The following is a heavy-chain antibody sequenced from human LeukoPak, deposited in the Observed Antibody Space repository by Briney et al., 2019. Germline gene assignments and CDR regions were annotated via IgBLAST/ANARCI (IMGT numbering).Heavy chain of an antibody. Sequence: SETLSLTCTVSGGSISGTDYYWGWIRQPPGKGLEWIGNIYYSGSTYYNPPLKSRVSISVDTSNNQFPLRLTSVTAADTAVYYCARESYYYDSSGRRHYYFDYWGQGTLVTVSS. J-gene: IGHJ4*02. CDR3: ARESYYYDSSGRRHYYFDY. V-gene: IGHV4-39*06. CDR2: IYYSGST. D-gene: IGHD3-22*01. CDR1: GGSISGTDYY.